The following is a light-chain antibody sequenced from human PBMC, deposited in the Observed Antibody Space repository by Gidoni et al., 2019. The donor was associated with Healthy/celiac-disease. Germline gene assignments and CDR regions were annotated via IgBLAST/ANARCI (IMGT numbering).Light chain of an antibody. Sequence: DIQMTQSPSTLSASVGDRVTITCRASQSISSWLAWYQQKPGKAPKLLRYDASSLESGVPSRFSGSGSGTEFTLTISSLQPDDFATYDCQQYNSYSLTFGQGTKVEIK. J-gene: IGKJ1*01. CDR3: QQYNSYSLT. CDR2: DAS. CDR1: QSISSW. V-gene: IGKV1-5*01.